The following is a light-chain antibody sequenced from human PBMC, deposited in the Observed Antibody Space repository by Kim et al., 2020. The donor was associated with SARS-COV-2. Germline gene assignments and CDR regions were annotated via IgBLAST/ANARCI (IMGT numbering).Light chain of an antibody. Sequence: SSELTQDPAVSVALGQTVRITCQGDSLRFYYASWYQQKPGQAPMLVIYDKNNRPSGIPDRFSCSTSGNTASLTIPGAQAEAQAHYYFCSPASDNQQGLFG. V-gene: IGLV3-19*01. CDR2: DKN. CDR1: SLRFYY. J-gene: IGLJ2*01. CDR3: CSPASDNQQGL.